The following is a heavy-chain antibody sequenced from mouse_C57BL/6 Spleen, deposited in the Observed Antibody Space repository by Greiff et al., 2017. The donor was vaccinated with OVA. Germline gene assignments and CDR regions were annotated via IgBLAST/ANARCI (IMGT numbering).Heavy chain of an antibody. Sequence: QVHVKQPGTELVKPGASVKLSCKASGYTFTSYWMHWVKQRPGQGLEWIGNINPSNGGTNYNEKFKSKATLTVDKSSSTAYMQLSSLTSEDSAVYYCARGGGYYSGTVYFDYWGQGTTLTVSS. CDR1: GYTFTSYW. CDR2: INPSNGGT. CDR3: ARGGGYYSGTVYFDY. D-gene: IGHD1-1*01. V-gene: IGHV1-53*01. J-gene: IGHJ2*01.